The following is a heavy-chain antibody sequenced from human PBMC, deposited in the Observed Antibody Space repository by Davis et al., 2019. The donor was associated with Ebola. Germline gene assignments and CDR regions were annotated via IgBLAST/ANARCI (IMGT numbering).Heavy chain of an antibody. Sequence: PSETLSLTCTVSGGSISSYYWSWIRQPPGKGLEWLGYIFYSGSTNYNPSLKSRVTISVDMSKNQFSLKLSSVTAADTAVYYCAGGPMYSSSSVDYYFGMDVWGKGTAVTVSS. D-gene: IGHD6-6*01. CDR2: IFYSGST. J-gene: IGHJ6*04. V-gene: IGHV4-59*01. CDR1: GGSISSYY. CDR3: AGGPMYSSSSVDYYFGMDV.